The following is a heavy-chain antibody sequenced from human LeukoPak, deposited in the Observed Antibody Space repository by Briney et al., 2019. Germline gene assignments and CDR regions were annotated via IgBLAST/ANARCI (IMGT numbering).Heavy chain of an antibody. CDR2: ISYDGSNK. V-gene: IGHV3-30*04. J-gene: IGHJ4*02. Sequence: AGGSLRLSCAASGFTFSSYAMHWVRQAPGKGLEWVAVISYDGSNKYYADSVKGRFTISRDNSKNSLYLQMNSLRAEDTAVYYCARVMHSSSWYESGDYWGQGTLVTVSS. CDR1: GFTFSSYA. CDR3: ARVMHSSSWYESGDY. D-gene: IGHD6-13*01.